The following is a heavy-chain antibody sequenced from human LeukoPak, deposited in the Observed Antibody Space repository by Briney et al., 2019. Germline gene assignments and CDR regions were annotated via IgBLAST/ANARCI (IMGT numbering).Heavy chain of an antibody. J-gene: IGHJ4*02. CDR3: ARCPGPALFDY. Sequence: SETLSLTCTVSGYSISSGYYWGWIRQPPGKGLEWIGSIYHSGSTYYNLSLKSRVTISVDTSKNQFSLKLSSVTAADTAVYYCARCPGPALFDYWGQGTLVTVSS. V-gene: IGHV4-38-2*02. CDR1: GYSISSGYY. CDR2: IYHSGST. D-gene: IGHD1-14*01.